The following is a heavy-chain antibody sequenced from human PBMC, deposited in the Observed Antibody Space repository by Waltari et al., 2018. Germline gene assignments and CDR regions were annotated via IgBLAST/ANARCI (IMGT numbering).Heavy chain of an antibody. V-gene: IGHV3-30*18. D-gene: IGHD6-19*01. J-gene: IGHJ6*02. Sequence: QVLLVESGGGVVQPGRSLRLSCSASGFNFLSYGMHWVRQAPGKGPEWGAVISYEGSTKYYADSVKGRFTSSRDNSMHTLDLQMNNLRHEDTGVYYCAKVARVAGYYYTGMDVWGQGTTVTVSS. CDR2: ISYEGSTK. CDR3: AKVARVAGYYYTGMDV. CDR1: GFNFLSYG.